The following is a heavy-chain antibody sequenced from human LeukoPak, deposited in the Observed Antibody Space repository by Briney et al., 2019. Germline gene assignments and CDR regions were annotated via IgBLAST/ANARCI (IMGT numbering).Heavy chain of an antibody. V-gene: IGHV4-59*01. D-gene: IGHD6-19*01. CDR3: ARGAGNFDY. J-gene: IGHJ4*02. Sequence: PSETLSLTCTVSGGSISSYFWSWIRQPPGKGLEWIGYIYYSGSTDYNPSLKSRVTISVDTSKNQFSLRLSSVTAADTAVYYCARGAGNFDYWGQGTLVTVSS. CDR2: IYYSGST. CDR1: GGSISSYF.